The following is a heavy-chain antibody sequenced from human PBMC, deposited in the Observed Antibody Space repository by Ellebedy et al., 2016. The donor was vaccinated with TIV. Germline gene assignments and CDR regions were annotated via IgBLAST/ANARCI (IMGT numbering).Heavy chain of an antibody. J-gene: IGHJ4*02. V-gene: IGHV3-74*01. CDR1: GFTFSNDW. Sequence: PGGSLRLSCAASGFTFSNDWMHWVRQPPGKGLVWVSHINRGGDSIAYADSVKGRFTVSRDNAKNTLYLQMNDLRAEDTAVYYCARVENWNIDSWGRGTLVTVSS. D-gene: IGHD1/OR15-1a*01. CDR2: INRGGDSI. CDR3: ARVENWNIDS.